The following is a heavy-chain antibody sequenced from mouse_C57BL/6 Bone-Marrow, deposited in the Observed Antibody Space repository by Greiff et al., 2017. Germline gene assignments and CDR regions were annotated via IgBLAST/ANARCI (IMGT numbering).Heavy chain of an antibody. CDR3: ERRSFRQLRIREELDY. CDR1: GYTFTSYW. CDR2: IDPSDSYT. J-gene: IGHJ2*01. D-gene: IGHD3-2*02. Sequence: VQLQQPGAELVKPGASVKLSCKASGYTFTSYWMPWVKQRPGQGLEWIGEIDPSDSYTNYNQKFKGKATLTLETSYSTSYMQLSSLTSEDSAVYYSERRSFRQLRIREELDYWGQGTTLTVYS. V-gene: IGHV1-50*01.